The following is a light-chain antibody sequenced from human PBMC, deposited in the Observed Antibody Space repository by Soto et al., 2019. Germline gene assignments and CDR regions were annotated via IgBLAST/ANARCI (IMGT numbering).Light chain of an antibody. V-gene: IGKV3-11*01. CDR1: QSVSSY. J-gene: IGKJ4*01. CDR2: DAS. CDR3: QQPSNWPLT. Sequence: EIVLTQSPATLSLSPGERATLSCRASQSVSSYLAWYQQKPGQAPRLLIYDASNRATGIPARFSGSGSGTEYSLTISSLEPEDFALYYCQQPSNWPLTFGGGTKVEIK.